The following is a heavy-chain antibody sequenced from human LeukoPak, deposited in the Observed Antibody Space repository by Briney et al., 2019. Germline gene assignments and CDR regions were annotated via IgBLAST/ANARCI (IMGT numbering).Heavy chain of an antibody. V-gene: IGHV3-48*03. CDR1: GFTFSSYE. D-gene: IGHD5-24*01. Sequence: GGSLRLSCAASGFTFSSYEMNWVRQAPGKGLEWVSYISSSGSTIYYADSVKGRFTISRDNAKNSLYLQMNSLRAEDTAVYYCATTPEMATITLLDYWGQGTLVTVSS. J-gene: IGHJ4*02. CDR2: ISSSGSTI. CDR3: ATTPEMATITLLDY.